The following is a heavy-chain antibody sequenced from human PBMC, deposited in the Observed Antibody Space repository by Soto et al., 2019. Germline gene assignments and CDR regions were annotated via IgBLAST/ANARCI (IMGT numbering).Heavy chain of an antibody. J-gene: IGHJ4*01. CDR1: GYTFTTYG. CDR2: ISAYNGNT. D-gene: IGHD3-3*01. V-gene: IGHV1-18*04. Sequence: GSSVKVSCKASGYTFTTYGFSWVRQAPGQGLECVGWISAYNGNTHYSQKFQGRVTMTTEPSPSTAYMELRSLTSGDTAVYYCPPEPIYCTDGSGYSPLSYWG. CDR3: PPEPIYCTDGSGYSPLSY.